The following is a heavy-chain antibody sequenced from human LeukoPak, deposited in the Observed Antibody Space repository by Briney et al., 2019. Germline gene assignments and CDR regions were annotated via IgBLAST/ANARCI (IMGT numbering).Heavy chain of an antibody. CDR1: EFISDDNG. J-gene: IGHJ6*03. Sequence: PGGSLRLSCTTSEFISDDNGISWVRQSPGKGLEWVGLVRGKAYGGTTEYAASVKGRFSISRDDSRRIAYLQMNSLKPEDTAVYYCTRARPFLLDKTVRRDLHYYYMDVWGKGTTVTVSS. CDR2: VRGKAYGGTT. CDR3: TRARPFLLDKTVRRDLHYYYMDV. V-gene: IGHV3-49*04. D-gene: IGHD2-2*03.